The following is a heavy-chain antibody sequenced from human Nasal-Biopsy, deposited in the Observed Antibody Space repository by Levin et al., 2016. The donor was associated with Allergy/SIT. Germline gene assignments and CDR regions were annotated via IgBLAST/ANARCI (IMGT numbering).Heavy chain of an antibody. CDR3: ARSISGSKTADL. V-gene: IGHV3-21*06. CDR1: GFTFITYS. D-gene: IGHD1-26*01. J-gene: IGHJ1*01. CDR2: ITSSGSSM. Sequence: GGSLRLSCAASGFTFITYSMNWVRQAPGKGLEWVSSITSSGSSMFYADSMKGRFTISRDNAKSSLYLQVDSLRVEDTAIYYCARSISGSKTADLWGQGTLVTVSS.